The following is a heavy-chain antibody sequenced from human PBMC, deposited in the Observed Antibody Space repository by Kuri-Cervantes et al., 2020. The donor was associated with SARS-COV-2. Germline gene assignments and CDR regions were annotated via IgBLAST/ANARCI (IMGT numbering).Heavy chain of an antibody. CDR3: ERVSGDSRFSYYMDV. CDR1: GGSISSGNFY. CDR2: ISQSGNT. D-gene: IGHD7-27*01. J-gene: IGHJ6*03. V-gene: IGHV4-30-2*01. Sequence: SQTLSLTCGVSGGSISSGNFYWSWIRQPPGKGLGWIGYISQSGNTYYNPSLKSRVTITVDRSKNQFSLKVSSVSAADTAVYYCERVSGDSRFSYYMDVWGTGTTVTVSS.